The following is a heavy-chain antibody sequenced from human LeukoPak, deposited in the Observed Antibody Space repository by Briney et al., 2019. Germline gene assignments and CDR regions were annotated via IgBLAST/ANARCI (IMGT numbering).Heavy chain of an antibody. CDR1: GYSFTSYW. CDR3: ARMGAVALPGFDY. V-gene: IGHV5-51*01. J-gene: IGHJ4*02. D-gene: IGHD6-19*01. Sequence: GESLKISCKGSGYSFTSYWIGWVRQMPGKGLEWMGIIYPCDSDTRYSPSFQGQVTISADKSISTAYLQWSSLKASDTAMYYCARMGAVALPGFDYWGQGTLVTVSS. CDR2: IYPCDSDT.